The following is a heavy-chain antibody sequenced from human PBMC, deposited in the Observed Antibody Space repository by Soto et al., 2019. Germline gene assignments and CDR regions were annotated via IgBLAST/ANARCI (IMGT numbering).Heavy chain of an antibody. CDR3: ARVGRHYAKGGWFDP. CDR1: GYTFTGYY. CDR2: INPNSGGT. D-gene: IGHD4-17*01. V-gene: IGHV1-2*02. Sequence: GASVKVSCKASGYTFTGYYMHWVRQAPGQGLEWMGWINPNSGGTNYAQKFQGRVTMTRDTSISTAYMELSRLRSDDTAVYYCARVGRHYAKGGWFDPWGQGTLVTVSS. J-gene: IGHJ5*02.